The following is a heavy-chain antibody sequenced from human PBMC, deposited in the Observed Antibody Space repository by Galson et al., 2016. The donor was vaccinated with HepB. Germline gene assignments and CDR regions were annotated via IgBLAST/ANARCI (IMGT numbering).Heavy chain of an antibody. CDR3: ATSGEDSTSWDYYFYMGV. CDR1: GGTFSSYM. Sequence: SVKVSCKASGGTFSSYMITWVRQAPGQGLEWMGGIIPIFGTPNYAQKFQGRVTITADASTSTAYMELSNLRSDDTAVYYCATSGEDSTSWDYYFYMGVWGRGTLVVVSS. CDR2: IIPIFGTP. V-gene: IGHV1-69*13. D-gene: IGHD6-6*01. J-gene: IGHJ2*01.